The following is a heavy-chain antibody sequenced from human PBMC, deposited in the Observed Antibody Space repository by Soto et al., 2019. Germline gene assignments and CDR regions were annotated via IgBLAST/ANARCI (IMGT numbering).Heavy chain of an antibody. CDR3: ARGLRRQLLNWFDP. D-gene: IGHD2-2*01. CDR2: IYYIGST. CDR1: GGSISSYY. V-gene: IGHV4-59*01. Sequence: SETLSLTCTVSGGSISSYYWSWIRQPPGKGLEWIGYIYYIGSTNYNPSLKSRVTISVDTSENQFSLKLSSVTAADTAVYYCARGLRRQLLNWFDPWGQGTLVTVS. J-gene: IGHJ5*02.